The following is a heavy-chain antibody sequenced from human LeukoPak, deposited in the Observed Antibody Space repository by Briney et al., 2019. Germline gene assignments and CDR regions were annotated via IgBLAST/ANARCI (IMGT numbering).Heavy chain of an antibody. CDR2: ISGDGSDT. Sequence: GGSLRLSCAASGFTFDDYAMHWVRHAPGKGLEWIFLISGDGSDTHCSDSVKGRFSISRDNSKNSLYLQMNSLRTEDTALYYCAKDEGRCLDYWGQGTLVTVSS. D-gene: IGHD2-15*01. J-gene: IGHJ4*02. CDR3: AKDEGRCLDY. V-gene: IGHV3-43*02. CDR1: GFTFDDYA.